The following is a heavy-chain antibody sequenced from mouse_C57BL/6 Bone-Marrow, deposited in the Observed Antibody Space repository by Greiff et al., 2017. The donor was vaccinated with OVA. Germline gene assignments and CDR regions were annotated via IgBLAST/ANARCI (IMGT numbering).Heavy chain of an antibody. D-gene: IGHD1-1*01. CDR1: GYTFTSYW. CDR3: ARYGSSNCFDY. Sequence: QVQLQQPGAELVKPGASVKLSCKASGYTFTSYWMHWVKQRPGQGLEWIGMIHPNSGSTNSNEKFKSKATLTVDKSSSTAYMQLSSLTSEDSAVYYWARYGSSNCFDYWGQGTTLTVSS. CDR2: IHPNSGST. V-gene: IGHV1-64*01. J-gene: IGHJ2*01.